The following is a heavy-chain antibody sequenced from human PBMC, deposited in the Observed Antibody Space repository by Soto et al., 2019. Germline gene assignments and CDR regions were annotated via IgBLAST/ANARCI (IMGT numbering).Heavy chain of an antibody. CDR3: ASADDYYDRSGYSD. Sequence: QVQLVQSGAEVKKPGSSVKVSCKASGGTFSSYAISWVRQAPGQGLEWMGGIIPIFGTANYAQKFQGRVTITAAESTSTAYMELSSLRSEDKDVYYCASADDYYDRSGYSDWGQGTLVTVSS. CDR1: GGTFSSYA. CDR2: IIPIFGTA. J-gene: IGHJ4*02. V-gene: IGHV1-69*01. D-gene: IGHD3-22*01.